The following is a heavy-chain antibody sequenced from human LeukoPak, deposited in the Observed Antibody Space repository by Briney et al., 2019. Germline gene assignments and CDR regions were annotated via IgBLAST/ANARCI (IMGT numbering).Heavy chain of an antibody. D-gene: IGHD3-10*01. J-gene: IGHJ4*02. CDR1: GFNFNNYA. CDR2: ISGSGDRT. Sequence: PGGSLRLSCTPSGFNFNNYAINWVRQAPGKGLDWVSTISGSGDRTFYADSVKARFTFSRDTSTNILYLQMNNLRAEDTAVYFCAKSRGFSYGPFDSWGQGTLVTVSS. V-gene: IGHV3-23*01. CDR3: AKSRGFSYGPFDS.